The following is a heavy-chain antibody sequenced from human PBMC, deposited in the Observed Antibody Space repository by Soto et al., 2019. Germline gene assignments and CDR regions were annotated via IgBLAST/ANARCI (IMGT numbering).Heavy chain of an antibody. J-gene: IGHJ4*02. D-gene: IGHD3-3*01. Sequence: QVQLQESGPGLVEPSQTLSLTCTVSGGSISSGDYYWSWIRQPPGKGLEWIGHIYNSGSTYSNPSLKSRVTISVDTPKNQFSLKLGSVTAADTAVYYCARGPSADKVDYWGQGTLVTVSS. CDR2: IYNSGST. CDR1: GGSISSGDYY. V-gene: IGHV4-30-4*01. CDR3: ARGPSADKVDY.